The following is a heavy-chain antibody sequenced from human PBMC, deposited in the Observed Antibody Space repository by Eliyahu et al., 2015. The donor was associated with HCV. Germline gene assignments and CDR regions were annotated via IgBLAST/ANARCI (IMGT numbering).Heavy chain of an antibody. CDR2: IKQDGSEK. J-gene: IGHJ6*02. CDR3: TRVDPYYFYYAMDV. V-gene: IGHV3-7*01. Sequence: EVQLVESGGGXVQPGGSXRLSCAXXGLXFSNYWMSWFRQAPGKGLEWVANIKQDGSEKSYVDSVKGRFTISRDNAKNSLYLQMNSLRAEDTALYYCTRVDPYYFYYAMDVWGQGTTVTVSS. CDR1: GLXFSNYW. D-gene: IGHD3-9*01.